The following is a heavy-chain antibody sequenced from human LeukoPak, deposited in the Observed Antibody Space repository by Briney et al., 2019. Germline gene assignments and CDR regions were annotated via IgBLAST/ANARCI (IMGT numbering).Heavy chain of an antibody. V-gene: IGHV3-74*03. Sequence: GGSLRLSCAASGFTFSRDWMHWVRQAPGKGLVWVSRISDDGSITTYADSVQGRFTISRDNAKSTVFLQMNSLRVEDTAVYFCVRRYYEYNVYDRHLDFWGQGILVTVSS. CDR2: ISDDGSIT. CDR3: VRRYYEYNVYDRHLDF. J-gene: IGHJ4*02. CDR1: GFTFSRDW. D-gene: IGHD5/OR15-5a*01.